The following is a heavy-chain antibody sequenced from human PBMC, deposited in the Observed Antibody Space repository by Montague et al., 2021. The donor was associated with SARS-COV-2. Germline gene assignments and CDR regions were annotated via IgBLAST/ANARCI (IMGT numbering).Heavy chain of an antibody. CDR3: ARGSEYYYHPFDY. D-gene: IGHD2/OR15-2a*01. V-gene: IGHV4-4*07. CDR2: IYTNGDT. CDR1: GASMSGYH. Sequence: SETLSLTCTVSGASMSGYHWSWIRQPAGKALEWIGSIYTNGDTTYNTSLKSRLTMSVETSERQFSLKMTSVSAADTAIYYCARGSEYYYHPFDYWGHGNLVTVSS. J-gene: IGHJ4*01.